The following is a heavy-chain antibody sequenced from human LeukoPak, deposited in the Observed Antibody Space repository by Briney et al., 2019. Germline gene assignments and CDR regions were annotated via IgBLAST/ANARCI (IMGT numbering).Heavy chain of an antibody. Sequence: GGSLRLSCSASGFTFDDYAMHWVRQAPGKGLEWVSGISWNSGSIGYADSVKGRFTISRDNAKNSLYLQMNSLRAEDTALYYCAKAILDMTTVTSFDYWGQGTLVTVSS. V-gene: IGHV3-9*01. J-gene: IGHJ4*02. D-gene: IGHD4-17*01. CDR3: AKAILDMTTVTSFDY. CDR2: ISWNSGSI. CDR1: GFTFDDYA.